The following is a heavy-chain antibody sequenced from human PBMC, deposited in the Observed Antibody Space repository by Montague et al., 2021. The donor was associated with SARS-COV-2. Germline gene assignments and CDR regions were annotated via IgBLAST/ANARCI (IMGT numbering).Heavy chain of an antibody. V-gene: IGHV7-4-1*02. D-gene: IGHD3-10*01. CDR1: GYRFTKYG. CDR2: INTNTGDP. J-gene: IGHJ3*01. Sequence: SVKVSCKASGYRFTKYGMNWVRQAPGQGLEWMGWINTNTGDPTYXQGFTGRFVFSLDTSVSTAYLQISNLKTEDSAVYFCAREAPSSYGSGTSWVAFDVWGQGTMVTVSS. CDR3: AREAPSSYGSGTSWVAFDV.